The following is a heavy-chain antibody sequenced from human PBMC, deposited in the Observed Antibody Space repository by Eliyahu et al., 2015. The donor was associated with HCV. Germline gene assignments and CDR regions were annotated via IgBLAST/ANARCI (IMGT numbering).Heavy chain of an antibody. CDR2: IYYSGST. D-gene: IGHD1-1*01. CDR1: GGSISSSSYY. CDR3: ARSMPIPGDRRLWGDWNDPGVDP. V-gene: IGHV4-39*01. Sequence: QLQLQESGPGLVKPSETLSLTCTVSGGSISSSSYYWGWIRQPPGKGLEWIGSIYYSGSTSYNPSLKSRVTISVDTSKNQFSLKLSSVTAADTAVYYCARSMPIPGDRRLWGDWNDPGVDPWGQGTLVTVSS. J-gene: IGHJ5*02.